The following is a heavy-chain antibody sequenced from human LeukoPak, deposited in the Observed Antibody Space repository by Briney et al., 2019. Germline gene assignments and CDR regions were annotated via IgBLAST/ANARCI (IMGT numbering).Heavy chain of an antibody. CDR1: GVTVSTNY. J-gene: IGHJ3*02. CDR2: IYSDGRI. Sequence: GGSLRLSCAPSGVTVSTNYMCSVRQALRGGLGWVSVIYSDGRICYADSVKVRFTFSRYNYKNTIYLQMNSLSAEDTAVYYCARDSGRFDVFDIWGQGTLVTVSS. V-gene: IGHV3-53*01. D-gene: IGHD3-10*01. CDR3: ARDSGRFDVFDI.